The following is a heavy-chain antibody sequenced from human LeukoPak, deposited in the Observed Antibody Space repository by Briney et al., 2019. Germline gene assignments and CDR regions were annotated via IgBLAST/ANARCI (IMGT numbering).Heavy chain of an antibody. D-gene: IGHD4-17*01. CDR2: IRSKANSYAT. Sequence: ETLSLTCTVSGGSISSYYWSWVRQASGKGLEWVGRIRSKANSYATAYAASVKGRFTISRDDSKNTAYLQMNSLKTEDTAVYYCTTADHDYGDYDRITYWGQGTLVTVSS. CDR1: GGSISSYY. J-gene: IGHJ4*02. CDR3: TTADHDYGDYDRITY. V-gene: IGHV3-73*01.